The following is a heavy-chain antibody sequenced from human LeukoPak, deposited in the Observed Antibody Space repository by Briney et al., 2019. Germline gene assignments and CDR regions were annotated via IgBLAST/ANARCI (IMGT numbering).Heavy chain of an antibody. D-gene: IGHD6-6*01. CDR3: ATGIAARGPYYYYYMDV. J-gene: IGHJ6*03. CDR1: GGTFTSCA. Sequence: GASVKVSCKASGGTFTSCAISWVRQAPGQGLEWMGGIIPIFGTTNYAQKFQGRVTITADKSTSTAYMELSSLRSEDTAVYYCATGIAARGPYYYYYMDVWGKGTTVTVSS. CDR2: IIPIFGTT. V-gene: IGHV1-69*06.